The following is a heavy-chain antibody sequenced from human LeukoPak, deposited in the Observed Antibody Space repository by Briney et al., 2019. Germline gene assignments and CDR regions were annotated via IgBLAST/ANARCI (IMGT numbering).Heavy chain of an antibody. Sequence: SGGTLRLSCAASGFTFSSYGMSWVRQAPGKGLEWVSAISGSGGGTYYADSVKGRFTISRDNSKNTLHLQMNSLRAEDTAVYYCAKLGITMIVVVPTGGVDYWGQGTLVTVSS. J-gene: IGHJ4*02. CDR1: GFTFSSYG. CDR2: ISGSGGGT. D-gene: IGHD3-22*01. V-gene: IGHV3-23*01. CDR3: AKLGITMIVVVPTGGVDY.